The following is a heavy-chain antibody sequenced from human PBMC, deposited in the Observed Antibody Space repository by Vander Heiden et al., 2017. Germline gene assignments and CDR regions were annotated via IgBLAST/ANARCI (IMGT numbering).Heavy chain of an antibody. CDR3: ARGRHYYGSGSRGMDV. Sequence: QVQLQQWGAGLLKPSETLSLTCAVYGGSFSGYYWSWIRQPPGKGLEWIGEINHSGSTNYNPSLKSRVTISVDTSKNQFSLKLSSVTAADTAVYYCARGRHYYGSGSRGMDVWGQGTTVTVSS. CDR2: INHSGST. D-gene: IGHD3-10*01. V-gene: IGHV4-34*01. J-gene: IGHJ6*02. CDR1: GGSFSGYY.